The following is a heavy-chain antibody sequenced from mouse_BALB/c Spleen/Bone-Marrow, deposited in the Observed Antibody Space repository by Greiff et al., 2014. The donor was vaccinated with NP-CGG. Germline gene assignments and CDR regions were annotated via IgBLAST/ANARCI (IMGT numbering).Heavy chain of an antibody. J-gene: IGHJ4*01. CDR2: IYPGISDT. D-gene: IGHD1-1*02. V-gene: IGHV1-5*01. CDR3: TRSGNAMDY. Sequence: VQLQQSGTVLARPGASVKMSCKASGYTFTSYWMHWVKQRPGQGLEWIGDIYPGISDTSYNQKFKGKAKVTAVTSTTTAYMDRISLTDEASAFYYCTRSGNAMDYWGQGTSVTVSS. CDR1: GYTFTSYW.